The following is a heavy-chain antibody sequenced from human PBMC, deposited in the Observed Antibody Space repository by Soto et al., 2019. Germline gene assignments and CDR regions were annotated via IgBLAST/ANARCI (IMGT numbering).Heavy chain of an antibody. Sequence: QVQLVESGGGVVQPGRSLRLSCAASGFTFSSYGMHWVRQAPGKGLEWVAVIWYDGSNKYYADSVKGRFTISRDNSKNTLYLQMNSLRAEDTAVYYCARAPYGDYVGSFDYWGQGTLVTVSS. CDR1: GFTFSSYG. CDR2: IWYDGSNK. D-gene: IGHD4-17*01. V-gene: IGHV3-33*01. CDR3: ARAPYGDYVGSFDY. J-gene: IGHJ4*02.